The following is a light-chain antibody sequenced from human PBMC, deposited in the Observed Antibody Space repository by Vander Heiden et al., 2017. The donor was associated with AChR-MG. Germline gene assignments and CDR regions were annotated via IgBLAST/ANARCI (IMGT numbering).Light chain of an antibody. CDR1: QSISSY. CDR2: DAS. V-gene: IGKV1-39*01. J-gene: IGKJ2*01. CDR3: QQCNSNPHT. Sequence: DIQMTQAPSSLSASVGDRVTITCRASQSISSYLNWYQQKPGKAPKLLIYDASSLQSGVPSRFSGSGSGTDFTLTISSLQPEDFATYYCQQCNSNPHTFGQGTKLEIK.